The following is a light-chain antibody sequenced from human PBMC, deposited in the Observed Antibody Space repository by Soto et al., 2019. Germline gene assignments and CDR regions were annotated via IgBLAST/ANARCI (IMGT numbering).Light chain of an antibody. CDR3: QEYDNPPPLT. J-gene: IGKJ4*01. V-gene: IGKV1-33*01. CDR1: HDIANY. Sequence: DIRLTQSPSSLSASVGDRVTITCQASHDIANYLNWYQQKPGKPPKLLIHGASNLETGVPSRFSGSGSGTDFTFTISTLQPEDFATYYCQEYDNPPPLTFGGGTKV. CDR2: GAS.